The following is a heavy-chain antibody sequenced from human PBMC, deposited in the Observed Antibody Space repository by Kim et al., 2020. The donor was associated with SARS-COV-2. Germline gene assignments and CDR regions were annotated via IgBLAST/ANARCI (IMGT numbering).Heavy chain of an antibody. Sequence: IYYAVSVKRRLTISTDNAKNSRYLKMNGLRDEDTAVYYCAREPQLGIGHYWGQGTLVTVSA. CDR3: AREPQLGIGHY. J-gene: IGHJ4*02. CDR2: I. V-gene: IGHV3-48*02. D-gene: IGHD6-13*01.